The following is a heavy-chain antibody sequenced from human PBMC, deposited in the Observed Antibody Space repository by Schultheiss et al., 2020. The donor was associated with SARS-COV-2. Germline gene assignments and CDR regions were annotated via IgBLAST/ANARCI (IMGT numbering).Heavy chain of an antibody. CDR3: AREGSIVGATRPDAFDI. J-gene: IGHJ3*02. Sequence: SQTLSLTCTVSGGSISSYYWSWIRQPAGKGLEWIGRIYTSGSTNYNPSLKSRVTISVDTSKNQFSLKLSSVTAADTAVYYCAREGSIVGATRPDAFDIWGQGTMVTVSS. CDR1: GGSISSYY. V-gene: IGHV4-4*07. D-gene: IGHD1-26*01. CDR2: IYTSGST.